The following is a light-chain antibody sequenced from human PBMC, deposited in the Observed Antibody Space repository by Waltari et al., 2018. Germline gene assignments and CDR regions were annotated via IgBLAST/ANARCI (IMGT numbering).Light chain of an antibody. V-gene: IGLV1-44*01. CDR1: NSNVGSNS. CDR2: RTN. CDR3: AAWDYSLDGHVL. Sequence: QSVLTQPPSASGTPGQRVTISCSGSNSNVGSNSVNWYQQVPGTAPKLLIYRTNQRPSGVPDRFSGSKSGTSASLAISGLQSEDEADYYCAAWDYSLDGHVLFGGGTKLTVL. J-gene: IGLJ2*01.